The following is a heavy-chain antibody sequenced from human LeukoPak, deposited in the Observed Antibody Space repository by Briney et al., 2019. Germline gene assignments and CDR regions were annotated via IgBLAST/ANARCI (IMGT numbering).Heavy chain of an antibody. V-gene: IGHV4-59*01. Sequence: SETLSLTCTVSGGSISSYYWSWIRQPPGKGLEWFGHIYYSGSTNYNPSLKSRVTISVDTSKNQFSLKLSSVTAADTAVYYCARDSTYYYGSGSYSNFDYWGQGTLVTVSS. CDR1: GGSISSYY. CDR2: IYYSGST. D-gene: IGHD3-10*01. J-gene: IGHJ4*02. CDR3: ARDSTYYYGSGSYSNFDY.